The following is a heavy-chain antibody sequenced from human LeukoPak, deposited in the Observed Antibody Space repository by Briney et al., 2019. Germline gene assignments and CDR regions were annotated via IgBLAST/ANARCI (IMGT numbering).Heavy chain of an antibody. CDR3: ARGGYESSGYYYWSFDL. Sequence: GSLRLSCAASGFTFSRYTMNWVRQAPGKGLEWVSYISSSGDTKYSADSVRGRFTISRDNAKNSLYLQMNSLRAEDTAVYYCARGGYESSGYYYWSFDLWGRGTLVTVSS. J-gene: IGHJ2*01. D-gene: IGHD3-22*01. CDR1: GFTFSRYT. V-gene: IGHV3-48*04. CDR2: ISSSGDTK.